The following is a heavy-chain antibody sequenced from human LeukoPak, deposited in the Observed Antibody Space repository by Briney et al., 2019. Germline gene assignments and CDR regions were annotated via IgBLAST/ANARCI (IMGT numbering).Heavy chain of an antibody. CDR3: ACQDGVWGVGGAPIYHWFDP. CDR1: RFTFDEYG. CDR2: ISGSGGST. V-gene: IGHV3-23*01. Sequence: PGGSLRLSCAASRFTFDEYGMSWVRQTAGKGLEWVSAISGSGGSTYYADSVKGRVTISRDDSKNTLYLEMKSRRAEDAAVYYRACQDGVWGVGGAPIYHWFDPWGQGTLVTVSS. J-gene: IGHJ5*02. D-gene: IGHD2-8*01.